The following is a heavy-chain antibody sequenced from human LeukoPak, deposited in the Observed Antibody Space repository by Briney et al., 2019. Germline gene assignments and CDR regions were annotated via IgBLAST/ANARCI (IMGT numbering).Heavy chain of an antibody. J-gene: IGHJ3*02. CDR3: ARDRYCTNGVCYGDAFDI. CDR1: GGSISSGGYY. Sequence: SETLSLTCTVSGGSISSGGYYWSWIRPHPGKGLEWIGYIYYSGSTYYNPSLKSRVTISVDTSKNQFSLKLSSVTAADTAVYYCARDRYCTNGVCYGDAFDIWGQGTMVTVSS. D-gene: IGHD2-8*01. V-gene: IGHV4-31*03. CDR2: IYYSGST.